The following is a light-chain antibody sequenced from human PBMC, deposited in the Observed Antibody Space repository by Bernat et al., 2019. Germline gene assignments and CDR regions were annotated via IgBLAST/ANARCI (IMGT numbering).Light chain of an antibody. CDR3: QHLNNFPIT. CDR1: QVIGIY. J-gene: IGKJ5*01. V-gene: IGKV1-9*01. Sequence: DIQLTQSPPFLSASVGDRVTITCRASQVIGIYLDWYQQKPGKAPKLLIYGASTLQTGVPSRFSGSGSGTEFTLTINNLQPKDFATFYCQHLNNFPITFGQGTRLEIK. CDR2: GAS.